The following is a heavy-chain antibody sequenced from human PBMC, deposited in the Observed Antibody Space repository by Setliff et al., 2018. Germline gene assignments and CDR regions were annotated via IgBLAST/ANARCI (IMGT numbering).Heavy chain of an antibody. CDR2: AFHTGKT. CDR3: ARGGYNSRSGYSAYYYDY. V-gene: IGHV4-59*03. Sequence: KTSETLSLTCTVSGVSIRGFYWTWIRQSPRRGLEWLGYAFHTGKTDYNPSLMSRVIISIDMSRKQFSLKLSSVTAADTAMYFCARGGYNSRSGYSAYYYDYWGRGALVTVSS. CDR1: GVSIRGFY. J-gene: IGHJ4*02. D-gene: IGHD3-3*01.